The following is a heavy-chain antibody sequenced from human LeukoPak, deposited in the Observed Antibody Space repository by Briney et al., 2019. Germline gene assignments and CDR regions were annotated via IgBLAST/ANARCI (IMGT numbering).Heavy chain of an antibody. V-gene: IGHV3-53*01. CDR2: IYSGGST. CDR3: ASGGYYCSSTSCYNDAFDI. CDR1: GFTVSSNY. D-gene: IGHD2-2*02. Sequence: GGSLRLSCAASGFTVSSNYMSWVRQAPGKGLEWVSVIYSGGSTYYADSVKGRFTISRDNSKNTLYLQMNSLRAEDTAVYYCASGGYYCSSTSCYNDAFDIWGQGTMATVSS. J-gene: IGHJ3*02.